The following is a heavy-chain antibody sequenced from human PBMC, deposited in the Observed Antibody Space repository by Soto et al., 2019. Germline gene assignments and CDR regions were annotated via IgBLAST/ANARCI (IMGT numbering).Heavy chain of an antibody. D-gene: IGHD6-19*01. J-gene: IGHJ4*02. CDR1: GFTFSNYG. CDR3: AKDRTYQIPGIPVAGTLDS. CDR2: ISYDESNK. V-gene: IGHV3-30*18. Sequence: PGGSLRLSCAASGFTFSNYGMHWVRQAPGRGLEWVALISYDESNKYYADSVKGRFTISRDNSKNTLYLQMNSLRAEDTAVYYCAKDRTYQIPGIPVAGTLDSWGQGTLVTVSS.